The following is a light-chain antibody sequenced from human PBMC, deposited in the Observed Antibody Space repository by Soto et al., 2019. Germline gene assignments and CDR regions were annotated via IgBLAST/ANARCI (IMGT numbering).Light chain of an antibody. CDR1: MRDVGAYNL. CDR2: EVR. CDR3: SSYTSKSSLI. J-gene: IGLJ2*01. Sequence: QSVLTQPASVSGSPGQSITISCAGTMRDVGAYNLVSWYQQHPGRAPQLIIYEVRNRPSGISFRFSGSKSGNTASLTISGLQAEDEADSYCSSYTSKSSLIFGGGTKLTVL. V-gene: IGLV2-14*01.